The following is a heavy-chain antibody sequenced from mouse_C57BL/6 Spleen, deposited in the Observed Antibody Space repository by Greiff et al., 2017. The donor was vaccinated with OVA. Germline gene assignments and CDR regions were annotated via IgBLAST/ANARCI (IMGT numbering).Heavy chain of an antibody. Sequence: EVKLVESGAELVRPGSSVKMSCKASGYTFTSYGINWVKQRPGQGLEWIGYIYIGNGYTEYNEKFKGKATLTSDTSSSTAYMQLSSLTSEDSAIYFCARSYYDYDGYFDYWGQGTTLTVSS. V-gene: IGHV1-58*01. D-gene: IGHD2-4*01. CDR1: GYTFTSYG. CDR2: IYIGNGYT. J-gene: IGHJ2*01. CDR3: ARSYYDYDGYFDY.